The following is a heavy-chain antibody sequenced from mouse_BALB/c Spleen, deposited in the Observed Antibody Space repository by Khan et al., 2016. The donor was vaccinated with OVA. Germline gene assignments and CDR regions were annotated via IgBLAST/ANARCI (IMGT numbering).Heavy chain of an antibody. CDR3: ARSAYKYACVY. D-gene: IGHD2-14*01. J-gene: IGHJ3*01. CDR2: IIYTGYT. CDR1: GDSITSGY. Sequence: VQLQESGPSLVKPSQTLSLTCSAIGDSITSGYWNWIRQFPGNKLEYMGYIIYTGYTYYNPSLKSRISITRHTSKNQYYLQLNSVTDEDRAAYYCARSAYKYACVYWGQGTLVTVSA. V-gene: IGHV3-8*02.